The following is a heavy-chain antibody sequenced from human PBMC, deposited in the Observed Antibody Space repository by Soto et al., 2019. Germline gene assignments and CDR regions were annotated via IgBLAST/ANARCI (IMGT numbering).Heavy chain of an antibody. J-gene: IGHJ4*02. CDR3: AKDEDLTR. CDR1: GYTFTTYG. CDR2: ISAYNGNT. Sequence: GASVKVSCKASGYTFTTYGINWVRQAPGQGLEWMGWISAYNGNTNYADSVKGRFTISRDNSKNTLYLQMNSLRAEDTAVYYCAKDEDLTRWGQGTLVTVSS. V-gene: IGHV1-18*01.